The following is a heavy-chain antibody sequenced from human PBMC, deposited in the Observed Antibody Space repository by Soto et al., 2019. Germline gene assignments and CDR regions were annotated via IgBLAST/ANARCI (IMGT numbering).Heavy chain of an antibody. CDR3: ARSGYNWNDGARGYFDY. J-gene: IGHJ4*02. CDR1: GFTFSSYE. CDR2: ISSSGRTI. V-gene: IGHV3-48*03. D-gene: IGHD1-20*01. Sequence: EVQLVESGGGSVQPGGSLRLSCAASGFTFSSYEMNWVRQAPGKGLEWVSYISSSGRTIYYADSVKGRFTISRDNAKNSLYLQMNSLRAEDTAVYYCARSGYNWNDGARGYFDYWGQGTLVTVSS.